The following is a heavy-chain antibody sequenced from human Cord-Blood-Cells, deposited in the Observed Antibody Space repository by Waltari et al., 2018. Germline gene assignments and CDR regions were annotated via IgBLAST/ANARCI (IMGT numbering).Heavy chain of an antibody. CDR2: IGYEGSNN. CDR1: GFTFSSYG. J-gene: IGHJ4*02. CDR3: ARADNWNYYYFDY. D-gene: IGHD1-7*01. V-gene: IGHV3-33*01. Sequence: QVQLVESGGGVVQPGRSLRLSCAASGFTFSSYGMHWVRQAPGKGVEWVAVIGYEGSNNYYADSVKGLFTISRDNSKNTLYLQMNSLRAEDTAVYYCARADNWNYYYFDYWGQGTLVTVSS.